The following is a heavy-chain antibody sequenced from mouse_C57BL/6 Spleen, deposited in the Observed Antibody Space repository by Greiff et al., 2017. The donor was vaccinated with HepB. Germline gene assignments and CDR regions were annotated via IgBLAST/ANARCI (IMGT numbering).Heavy chain of an antibody. Sequence: VQLQQSGPGLVQPSQSLSITCTVSGFSLTSYGVHWVRQSPGKGLEWLGVIWRGGSTDYNAAFMSRLSITKDNSKSQVFFKMNSLQADDTAIYYCAKRGDYDDYYYAMDYWGQGTSVTVSS. CDR3: AKRGDYDDYYYAMDY. CDR2: IWRGGST. J-gene: IGHJ4*01. CDR1: GFSLTSYG. V-gene: IGHV2-5*01. D-gene: IGHD2-4*01.